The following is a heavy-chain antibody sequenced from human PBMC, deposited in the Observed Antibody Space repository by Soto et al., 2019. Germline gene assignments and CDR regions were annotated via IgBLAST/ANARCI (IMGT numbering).Heavy chain of an antibody. CDR3: ARAAPGMDV. Sequence: QVQLVESGGGVVQPGRSLRLSCAAAGFTLSDFAMHWVRQAPGKGLEWVALISNDGGNEHYGDSGKGRFTISRDNSKHMLYLQVTSLRVEDTAVYYCARAAPGMDVWGQGTTVTVSS. CDR2: ISNDGGNE. V-gene: IGHV3-30-3*01. J-gene: IGHJ6*02. CDR1: GFTLSDFA.